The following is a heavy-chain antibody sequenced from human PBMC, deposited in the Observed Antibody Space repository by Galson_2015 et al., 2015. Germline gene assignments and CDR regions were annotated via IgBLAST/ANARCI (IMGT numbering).Heavy chain of an antibody. Sequence: SLRLSCAASGFTFSSYSMNWVRQAPGKGLEWVSSISSSSSYIYYADSVKGRFAISRDNAKNSLYLQTNSLRAEDTALYYCAKARIAAAGTAEFDYWGQGTLVTVSS. CDR1: GFTFSSYS. V-gene: IGHV3-21*04. CDR2: ISSSSSYI. CDR3: AKARIAAAGTAEFDY. D-gene: IGHD6-13*01. J-gene: IGHJ4*02.